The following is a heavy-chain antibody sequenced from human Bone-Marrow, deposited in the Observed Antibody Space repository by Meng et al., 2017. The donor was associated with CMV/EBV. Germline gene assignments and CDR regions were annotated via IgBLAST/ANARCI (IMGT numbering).Heavy chain of an antibody. CDR3: ARGLGFDY. V-gene: IGHV3-7*01. J-gene: IGHJ4*02. Sequence: GESLKISCAASGFTFSSYWMSWVRQAPGKGLEWVANIKQDGSEEYYVDSVKGRFTISRDNAKNSLYLQMNSLRAEDTAVYYCARGLGFDYWGQGTLVTVSS. CDR2: IKQDGSEE. CDR1: GFTFSSYW.